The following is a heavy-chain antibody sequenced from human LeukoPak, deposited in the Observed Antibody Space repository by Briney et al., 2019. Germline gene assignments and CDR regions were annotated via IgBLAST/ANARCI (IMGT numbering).Heavy chain of an antibody. CDR3: ARDLWVVVPAARYYYYYGMDV. CDR1: GFTFSSYW. CDR2: IKQDGSEK. Sequence: GGSLRLSCAASGFTFSSYWMSWVRQAPGKGLEWVANIKQDGSEKYYVDSVKGRFTISRDNAKNSLYLQMNSLRAEDTVVYYCARDLWVVVPAARYYYYYGMDVWGQGTTVTVSS. V-gene: IGHV3-7*01. J-gene: IGHJ6*02. D-gene: IGHD2-2*01.